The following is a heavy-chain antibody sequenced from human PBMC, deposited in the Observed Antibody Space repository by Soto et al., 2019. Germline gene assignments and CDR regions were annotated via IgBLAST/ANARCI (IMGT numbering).Heavy chain of an antibody. J-gene: IGHJ6*02. CDR3: ARPLVAPVAGPYYYGMDV. CDR2: IWYDGNTK. CDR1: GFTFNSYG. Sequence: GGSLRLSCTASGFTFNSYGFNWVRQAPCKGLEWVAVIWYDGNTKYYADSVKGRFTISRDNLRSTVYLQMNSLTAEDRAVYYCARPLVAPVAGPYYYGMDVWGQGTTVTVSS. D-gene: IGHD6-19*01. V-gene: IGHV3-33*01.